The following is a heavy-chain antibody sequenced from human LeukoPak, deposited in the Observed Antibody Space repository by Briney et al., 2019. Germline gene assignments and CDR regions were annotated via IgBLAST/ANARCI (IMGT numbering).Heavy chain of an antibody. J-gene: IGHJ4*02. CDR2: ISSSSSTI. V-gene: IGHV3-48*01. Sequence: GGSLRLSCAASGFTFSSYAMSWVRQAPGKGLEWVSYISSSSSTIYYADSVKGRFTISRDNAKNSLYLQMNSLRAEDTAVYYCAKREVTMVRGASDYWGQGTLVTVSS. CDR3: AKREVTMVRGASDY. CDR1: GFTFSSYA. D-gene: IGHD3-10*01.